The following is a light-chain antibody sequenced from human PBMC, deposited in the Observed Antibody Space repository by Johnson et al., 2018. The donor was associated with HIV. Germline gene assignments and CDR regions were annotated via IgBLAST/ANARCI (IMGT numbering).Light chain of an antibody. Sequence: QSVLTQPPSVSAAPGQTVTISCSGSSSNVGSSFVSWYRQVPGTAPKLLIYDNNKRPSGIPGRFSGSKSGPSATLGITGLQTGDDADYYCGTWDSSLKTGFVGTGTKVTVL. V-gene: IGLV1-51*01. J-gene: IGLJ1*01. CDR1: SSNVGSSF. CDR2: DNN. CDR3: GTWDSSLKTGF.